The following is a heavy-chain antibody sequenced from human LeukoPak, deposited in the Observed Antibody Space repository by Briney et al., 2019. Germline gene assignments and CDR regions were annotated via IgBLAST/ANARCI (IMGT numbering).Heavy chain of an antibody. Sequence: PGGSLRLSCAASGFTVSSNYMSWVRQAPGKGLEWVSVIYSGGSTYYADSVKGRFTISRDNSKNTLYLQMNSLRAEDTAVYYCAKYDSSGYYYVVPTDYWGQGTLVTVSS. V-gene: IGHV3-53*01. CDR1: GFTVSSNY. CDR2: IYSGGST. CDR3: AKYDSSGYYYVVPTDY. J-gene: IGHJ4*02. D-gene: IGHD3-22*01.